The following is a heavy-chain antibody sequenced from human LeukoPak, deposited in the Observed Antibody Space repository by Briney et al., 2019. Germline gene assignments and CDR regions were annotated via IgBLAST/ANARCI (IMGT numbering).Heavy chain of an antibody. V-gene: IGHV5-10-1*01. Sequence: ESLKISCMGSGYSFTSYWISWVRQMPGKGLEWMGRIDPSDSYTNYSPSFQGHVTISADKSISTAYLQWSSLKASDTAMYYCARRTGGAFDIWGQGTMVTVSS. J-gene: IGHJ3*02. CDR3: ARRTGGAFDI. CDR1: GYSFTSYW. CDR2: IDPSDSYT. D-gene: IGHD3/OR15-3a*01.